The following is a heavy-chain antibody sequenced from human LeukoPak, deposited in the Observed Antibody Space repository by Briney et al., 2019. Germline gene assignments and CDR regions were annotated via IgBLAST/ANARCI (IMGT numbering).Heavy chain of an antibody. V-gene: IGHV4-31*03. D-gene: IGHD3-9*01. Sequence: SETLSLTRTVSGGSISSGGYYWSWIRQHPGKGLEWIGYIYYSGSTYYNPSLKSRVTISVDTSKNQFSPKLSSVTAADTAVYYCARSTGDGYDILTGYYKEGYYFDYWGQGTLVTVSS. J-gene: IGHJ4*02. CDR2: IYYSGST. CDR1: GGSISSGGYY. CDR3: ARSTGDGYDILTGYYKEGYYFDY.